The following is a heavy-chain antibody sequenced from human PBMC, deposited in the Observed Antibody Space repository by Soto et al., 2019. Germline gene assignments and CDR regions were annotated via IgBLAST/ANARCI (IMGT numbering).Heavy chain of an antibody. Sequence: ASVKVSCKASGYTFTGYYMHWVRQAPGQGLEWMGWINPNSGGTNYAQKFQGWVIMTRDTSISTAYMELSRLRSDDTAVYYCARDKGTSLYYFDYWGQGTLVTVSS. J-gene: IGHJ4*02. V-gene: IGHV1-2*04. CDR1: GYTFTGYY. D-gene: IGHD1-1*01. CDR3: ARDKGTSLYYFDY. CDR2: INPNSGGT.